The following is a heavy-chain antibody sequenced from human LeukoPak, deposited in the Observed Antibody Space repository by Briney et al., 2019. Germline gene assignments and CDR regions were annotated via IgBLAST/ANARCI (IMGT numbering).Heavy chain of an antibody. CDR3: ARDYSLWWLTN. D-gene: IGHD2-21*01. J-gene: IGHJ4*02. V-gene: IGHV3-74*01. CDR2: ITPDGSGT. CDR1: GFTFSTYW. Sequence: GGSLRLSCAASGFTFSTYWMHWVRQAPGKGLEWVSRITPDGSGTIYADSVKGRFTISRDNAKNTLYLQMNSLRAEDTAVYYCARDYSLWWLTNWGQGTLVTVSS.